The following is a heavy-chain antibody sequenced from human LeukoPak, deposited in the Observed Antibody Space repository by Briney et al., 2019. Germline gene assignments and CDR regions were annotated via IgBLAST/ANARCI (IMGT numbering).Heavy chain of an antibody. CDR3: ARWRYCSGGSCYRGLGWFDP. D-gene: IGHD2-15*01. J-gene: IGHJ5*02. Sequence: ASVKVSCKASGYTFTSYGISWVRQAPGQGLEWMGWISAYNGNTNYAQKLQGRVTMTTDTSTSTAYMELRSLRSDDTAVYYCARWRYCSGGSCYRGLGWFDPWGQGTLVTVSS. CDR2: ISAYNGNT. CDR1: GYTFTSYG. V-gene: IGHV1-18*01.